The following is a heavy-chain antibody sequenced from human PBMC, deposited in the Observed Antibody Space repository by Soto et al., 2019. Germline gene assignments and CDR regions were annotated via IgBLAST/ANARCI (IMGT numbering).Heavy chain of an antibody. V-gene: IGHV4-59*01. D-gene: IGHD6-19*01. CDR2: IYSTGST. CDR3: ARAQYSNGWKVDY. J-gene: IGHJ4*02. Sequence: SETLSLTCTASGDSISSYSWTWIRQPPGKGLECIGYIYSTGSTNYNPSLKSRVTISVDTSKNQFSLKLSSVTAADTAVYYCARAQYSNGWKVDYWGQGTLVTVSS. CDR1: GDSISSYS.